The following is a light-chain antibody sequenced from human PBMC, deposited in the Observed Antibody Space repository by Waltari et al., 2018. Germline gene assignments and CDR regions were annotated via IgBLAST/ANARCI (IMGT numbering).Light chain of an antibody. Sequence: QSALTQPASVSGSPVQSVTISCTGASTDILSYDIVCWYQQHPGNAPKLIICDVSKRPSGVSDRFSGSKSGDTASLTISGLQFEDEADYYCCSYAGNYIWVFGGGTRLTVL. J-gene: IGLJ3*02. CDR2: DVS. V-gene: IGLV2-23*02. CDR3: CSYAGNYIWV. CDR1: STDILSYDI.